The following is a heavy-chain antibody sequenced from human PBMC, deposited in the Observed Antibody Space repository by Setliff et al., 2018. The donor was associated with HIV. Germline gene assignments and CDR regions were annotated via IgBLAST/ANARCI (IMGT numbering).Heavy chain of an antibody. V-gene: IGHV4-59*01. D-gene: IGHD2-15*01. Sequence: PSETLSLTCSVSGDSIGAYHWSWIRQPPGKGLEWIGYIHSSGTTHYNPSLSSRVTISFDASKKYFSRKLTSVTAADTAMYYCATYSAREGGRGHWGQGTLVTVSS. CDR2: IHSSGTT. J-gene: IGHJ4*02. CDR3: ATYSAREGGRGH. CDR1: GDSIGAYH.